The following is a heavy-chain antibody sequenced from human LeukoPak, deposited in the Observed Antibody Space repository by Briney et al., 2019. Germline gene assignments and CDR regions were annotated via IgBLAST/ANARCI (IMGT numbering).Heavy chain of an antibody. CDR1: GFTFSGYW. D-gene: IGHD3-10*01. J-gene: IGHJ6*04. Sequence: PGGSLTLSCAASGFTFSGYWMSWLRQAPGKGLEWVANIKQDGGEKYYVDSVKGRFTISRDNAKNSLYLQMNSLRAEDTAVYYCARDRGFGQADVWGKETTVTVSS. CDR2: IKQDGGEK. V-gene: IGHV3-7*01. CDR3: ARDRGFGQADV.